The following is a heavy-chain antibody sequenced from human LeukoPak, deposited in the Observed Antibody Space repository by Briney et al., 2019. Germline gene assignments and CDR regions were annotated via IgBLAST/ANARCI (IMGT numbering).Heavy chain of an antibody. V-gene: IGHV3-7*03. CDR1: GFTFINYW. CDR2: IKQDGSEK. J-gene: IGHJ6*03. CDR3: ARGGAAGISYYYYYMDV. D-gene: IGHD6-13*01. Sequence: GGSLRLSCAASGFTFINYWMSWVRQAPGKGLEWVANIKQDGSEKYYVDSVKDRFTISRDNAKNSLYLQMNSLRAEDTALYYCARGGAAGISYYYYYMDVWGKGTTVTVSS.